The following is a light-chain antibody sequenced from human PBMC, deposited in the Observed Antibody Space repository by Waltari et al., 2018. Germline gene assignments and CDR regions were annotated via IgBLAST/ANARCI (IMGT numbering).Light chain of an antibody. CDR2: DVS. V-gene: IGLV2-11*01. CDR1: SSDVGGYNY. J-gene: IGLJ1*01. Sequence: QSALTQPRSVSGSPGQSVTISCTGTSSDVGGYNYVSWYQPHPGKVPKLMIYDVSKRPPRLPHRFSGSKSDNAASLTISGLQAEDEADYYCCSYAGSYIFVFGTGTKVTVL. CDR3: CSYAGSYIFV.